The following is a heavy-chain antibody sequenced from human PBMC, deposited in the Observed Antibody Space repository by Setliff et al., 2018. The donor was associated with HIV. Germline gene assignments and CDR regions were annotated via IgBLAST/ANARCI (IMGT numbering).Heavy chain of an antibody. Sequence: GGSLRLSCRGSGFMFGDYAMGWVRQAPGKGLEWVGFIRSKTHGGTTEYATSVRGRFTISRDDSKSIAYLQMDSLKSEDTAVYFCARVVSDAKYYDFWSGSDYWGQGSLVTVSS. J-gene: IGHJ4*02. CDR2: IRSKTHGGTT. V-gene: IGHV3-49*04. CDR1: GFMFGDYA. CDR3: ARVVSDAKYYDFWSGSDY. D-gene: IGHD3-3*01.